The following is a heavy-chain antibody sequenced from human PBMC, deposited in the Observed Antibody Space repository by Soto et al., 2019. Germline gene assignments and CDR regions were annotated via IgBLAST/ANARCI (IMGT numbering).Heavy chain of an antibody. CDR1: GGTFSSYA. D-gene: IGHD3-10*01. V-gene: IGHV1-69*13. Sequence: SVKVSCKASGGTFSSYAISCVRQAPGQGLEWMGGIIPIFGTANYAQKFQGRVTITADESTSTAYMELSSLRSEDTAVYYCARVLLYYYGSGSYSPWGQGTLVTVSS. J-gene: IGHJ5*02. CDR3: ARVLLYYYGSGSYSP. CDR2: IIPIFGTA.